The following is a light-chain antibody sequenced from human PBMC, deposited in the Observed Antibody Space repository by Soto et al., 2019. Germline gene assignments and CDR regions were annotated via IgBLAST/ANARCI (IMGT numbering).Light chain of an antibody. CDR1: QSVASN. V-gene: IGKV3-15*01. J-gene: IGKJ5*01. Sequence: EIVMTQSRATLSVSPGERATLSCRASQSVASNLAWYQQKPGQAPRLIIYGTSTRATGVPARFSVSVSGTDGTITISRLKAADVAVYHCQHYNNWPITFCQGTRLEIK. CDR2: GTS. CDR3: QHYNNWPIT.